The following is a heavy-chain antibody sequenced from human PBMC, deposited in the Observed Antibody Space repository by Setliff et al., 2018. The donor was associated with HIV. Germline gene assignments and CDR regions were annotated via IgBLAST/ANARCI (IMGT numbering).Heavy chain of an antibody. CDR1: GFTLNRHA. Sequence: GSLRLSCIASGFTLNRHAMHWVRQTPGKGLEWVALISYDGRDKYYADSVRGRFTISRDNSKNTLYLQMSTLRAEDTAVYYCARDPNLGDYFYYYYMDVWGKGTTVTVSS. D-gene: IGHD3-16*01. CDR3: ARDPNLGDYFYYYYMDV. J-gene: IGHJ6*03. V-gene: IGHV3-30*04. CDR2: ISYDGRDK.